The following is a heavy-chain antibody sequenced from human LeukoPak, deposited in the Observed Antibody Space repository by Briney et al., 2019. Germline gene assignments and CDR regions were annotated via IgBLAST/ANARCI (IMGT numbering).Heavy chain of an antibody. CDR3: ARSLTTLTYEGY. D-gene: IGHD1-1*01. CDR2: INSGSAYT. J-gene: IGHJ4*02. CDR1: GFTFSSYM. Sequence: GGSLRLSCAASGFTFSSYMMNWVRQAPGKGLEWVSSINSGSAYTYYTESVKGRFTVSRDNAKNSLFLQMNSLRAEDTAIYYCARSLTTLTYEGYWGQGTLVTVSS. V-gene: IGHV3-21*01.